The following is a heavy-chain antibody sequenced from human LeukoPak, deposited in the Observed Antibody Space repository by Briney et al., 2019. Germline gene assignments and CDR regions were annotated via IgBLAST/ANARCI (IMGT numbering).Heavy chain of an antibody. Sequence: PGGSLRLSCAASGFIFSSYAMSWVRQAPGKGLEWVSGISGSGGSTYYADSVKGRFTISRDNSKNTLFLQMSSLRAEDTAVFYCAKEVAYCTSTSCYGHFAYWGQGTLVTVSS. D-gene: IGHD2-2*01. J-gene: IGHJ4*02. CDR2: ISGSGGST. V-gene: IGHV3-23*01. CDR1: GFIFSSYA. CDR3: AKEVAYCTSTSCYGHFAY.